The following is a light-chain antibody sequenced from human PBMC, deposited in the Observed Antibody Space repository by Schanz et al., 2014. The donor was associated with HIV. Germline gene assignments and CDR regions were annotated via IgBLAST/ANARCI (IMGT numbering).Light chain of an antibody. CDR1: QSVSTK. V-gene: IGKV3-15*01. J-gene: IGKJ2*01. Sequence: EIVMTQTPATLSVSPGERATLSCRASQSVSTKLAWYQQKPGQAPRLLIYGASTRATGIPARFSASGSGTEFTLTISSLQSEDFAIYHCQQYNDWPLTFGQGTKVEIK. CDR2: GAS. CDR3: QQYNDWPLT.